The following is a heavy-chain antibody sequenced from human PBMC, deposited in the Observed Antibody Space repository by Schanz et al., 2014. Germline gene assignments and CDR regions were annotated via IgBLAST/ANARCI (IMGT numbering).Heavy chain of an antibody. CDR2: IKSDGSST. V-gene: IGHV3-74*01. J-gene: IGHJ5*02. CDR3: ARPALWCGENCFDP. D-gene: IGHD3-10*01. CDR1: GFTFSSHW. Sequence: EVQLVQSGGGLVQPGGSLRLSCAASGFTFSSHWMHWVRQDPGKGLVWVARIKSDGSSTSYADSVKGRFTISRDNAKNTLYLQMNSLRAEDTAVYYCARPALWCGENCFDPWGQGTLVTVSS.